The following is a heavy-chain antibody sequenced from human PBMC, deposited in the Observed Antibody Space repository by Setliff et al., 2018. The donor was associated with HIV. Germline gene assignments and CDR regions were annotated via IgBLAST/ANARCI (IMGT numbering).Heavy chain of an antibody. Sequence: GGSLRLSCAASGFTFSGYAMHWVRQAPGKGLEWVAVISYDGSNKYCADSVKGRFTISRDNSKNTLYLRMNSLRAEDMAVYYCAREVAADGTYFDYWGQGALVTVSS. J-gene: IGHJ4*01. CDR2: ISYDGSNK. V-gene: IGHV3-30*04. CDR3: AREVAADGTYFDY. D-gene: IGHD6-13*01. CDR1: GFTFSGYA.